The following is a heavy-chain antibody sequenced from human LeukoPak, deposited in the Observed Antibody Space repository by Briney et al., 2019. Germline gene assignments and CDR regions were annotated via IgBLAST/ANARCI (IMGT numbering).Heavy chain of an antibody. Sequence: PSETLSLTCTVSGGSISRSSYYWGWIRQPPGKGLEWIGSIYYSGSTYYNPSLKSRVTISVDTSKNQFSLKLSSVTAADTAVYYCARCLGYSYGYGHYYYYMDVWGKGTTVTVSS. CDR2: IYYSGST. CDR3: ARCLGYSYGYGHYYYYMDV. D-gene: IGHD5-18*01. V-gene: IGHV4-39*01. J-gene: IGHJ6*03. CDR1: GGSISRSSYY.